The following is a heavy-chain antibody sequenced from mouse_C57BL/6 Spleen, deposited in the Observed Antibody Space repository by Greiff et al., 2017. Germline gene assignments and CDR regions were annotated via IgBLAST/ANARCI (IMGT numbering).Heavy chain of an antibody. CDR3: VRHKYYYAMDY. CDR1: GFSFNTYA. J-gene: IGHJ4*01. V-gene: IGHV10-1*01. Sequence: EVKLVESGGGLVQPKGSLKLSCAASGFSFNTYAMNWVRQAPGKGLEWVARIRSKSNNYATYYADSVKDRFTISRDDSESMLYLQMNNVKTEDTAMYYCVRHKYYYAMDYWGQGTSVTVSS. CDR2: IRSKSNNYAT.